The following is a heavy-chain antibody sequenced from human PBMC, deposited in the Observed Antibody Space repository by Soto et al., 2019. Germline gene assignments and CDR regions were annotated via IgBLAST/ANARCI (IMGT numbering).Heavy chain of an antibody. V-gene: IGHV3-7*03. J-gene: IGHJ4*02. CDR2: MNQDGTRR. Sequence: GGSLRLSCGGSGINLSPYWLSWVRQAPGKGLEWVANMNQDGTRRYYATAVEGRFTISRDDAENSFFLDMDSLTVEDTAIYFCASAMGNSAGYWGQGTGVTVSS. CDR1: GINLSPYW. D-gene: IGHD1-26*01. CDR3: ASAMGNSAGY.